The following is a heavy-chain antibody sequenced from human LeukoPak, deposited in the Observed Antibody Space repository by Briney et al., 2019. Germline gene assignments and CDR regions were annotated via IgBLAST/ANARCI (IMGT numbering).Heavy chain of an antibody. D-gene: IGHD1-1*01. CDR3: ARLDRNYYYLDV. CDR2: INPTTGVA. V-gene: IGHV1-2*06. CDR1: GYTFTVHY. J-gene: IGHJ6*03. Sequence: ASVNVSCKTSGYTFTVHYMNWVRQAPGQGLEWMGRINPTTGVANYAQKFQGRITVTRDTSINTAYMELSSLASDDTAVYYCARLDRNYYYLDVWGQGTTVTVSS.